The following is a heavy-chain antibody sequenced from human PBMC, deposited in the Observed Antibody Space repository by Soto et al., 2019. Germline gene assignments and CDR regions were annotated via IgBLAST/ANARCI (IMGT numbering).Heavy chain of an antibody. CDR1: GYTFTSYD. D-gene: IGHD3-3*01. CDR3: AIKARDYDFWSGPTRSFYYYGMDV. V-gene: IGHV1-8*01. CDR2: MNPNSGNT. Sequence: GASVKVSCKASGYTFTSYDINWLRQSTGQGLEWMGWMNPNSGNTGYAQKFQGRVTMTRNTSISTAYMELSSLRSEDTAVYYCAIKARDYDFWSGPTRSFYYYGMDVWGQGTTVTVSS. J-gene: IGHJ6*02.